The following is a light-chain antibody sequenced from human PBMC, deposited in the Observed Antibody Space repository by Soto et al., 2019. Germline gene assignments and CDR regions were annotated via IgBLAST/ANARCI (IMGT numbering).Light chain of an antibody. Sequence: QSALTQPPSASGSPGQSVTISCTGTSSDVGGYNFVSWYQQYPGNAPRLLIYDVNQRPSGAPDRSSCYKSGNTASVTVSGLQREDEADYYATAYAGFKSLFGGGTKLTVL. J-gene: IGLJ2*01. V-gene: IGLV2-8*01. CDR2: DVN. CDR1: SSDVGGYNF. CDR3: TAYAGFKSL.